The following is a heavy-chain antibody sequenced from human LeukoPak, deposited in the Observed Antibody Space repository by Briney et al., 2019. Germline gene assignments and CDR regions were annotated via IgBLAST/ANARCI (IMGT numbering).Heavy chain of an antibody. CDR3: TTETNWNYGSPFDY. J-gene: IGHJ4*02. V-gene: IGHV3-15*01. CDR1: GFTFTNAW. D-gene: IGHD1-7*01. CDR2: IKSKTDGATR. Sequence: GGSLRLSCAASGFTFTNAWMRWVRQAPGKGLEWVGRIKSKTDGATRDYAAPVKGRFTISRDDSKNTLYLHMNSLKTEDTAVYYCTTETNWNYGSPFDYWGQGTLVTVSS.